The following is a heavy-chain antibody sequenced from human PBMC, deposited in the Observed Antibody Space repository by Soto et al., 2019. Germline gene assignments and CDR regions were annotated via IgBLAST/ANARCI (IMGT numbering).Heavy chain of an antibody. J-gene: IGHJ6*02. Sequence: QVQLVQSGAEVKKPGSSVKVSCKASGGTFSSYAISWVRQAPGQGLEWMGGIIPISGTANYAQKFQGRVTITADESTSTAYMELSSLRSKDTAVYYCARSQGSSTSLEIYYYYYYGMDAWGQGTTVTVSS. CDR2: IIPISGTA. D-gene: IGHD2-2*01. CDR1: GGTFSSYA. CDR3: ARSQGSSTSLEIYYYYYYGMDA. V-gene: IGHV1-69*01.